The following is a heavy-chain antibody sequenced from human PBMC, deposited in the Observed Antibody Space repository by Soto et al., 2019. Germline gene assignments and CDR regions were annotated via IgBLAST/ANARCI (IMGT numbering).Heavy chain of an antibody. D-gene: IGHD3-22*01. V-gene: IGHV5-10-1*01. CDR2: IDPSDSQT. CDR1: GYSFANYW. CDR3: ARQIYDSDTGPNFQYYFDS. Sequence: GESLKISCQGSGYSFANYWIGWVRQKPGKGLEWMGRIDPSDSQTYYSPSFRGHVTISVTKSITTVFLQWSSLRASDTAMYYCARQIYDSDTGPNFQYYFDSWGQGTPVTVSS. J-gene: IGHJ4*02.